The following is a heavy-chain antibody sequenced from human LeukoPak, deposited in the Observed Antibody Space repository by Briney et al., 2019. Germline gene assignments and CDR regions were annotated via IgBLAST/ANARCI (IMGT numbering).Heavy chain of an antibody. V-gene: IGHV3-30*02. D-gene: IGHD3-22*01. CDR1: GFTLSSYG. J-gene: IGHJ5*02. CDR2: IRYDGSNK. Sequence: PGGSLRLSCAASGFTLSSYGMHWVRQAPGKGLEWVAFIRYDGSNKYYADSVKGRFTISRDNSKNTLYLQMNSLRAEDTAVYYCNTYYYDSSGYYYDFSWFDPWGQGTLVTVSS. CDR3: NTYYYDSSGYYYDFSWFDP.